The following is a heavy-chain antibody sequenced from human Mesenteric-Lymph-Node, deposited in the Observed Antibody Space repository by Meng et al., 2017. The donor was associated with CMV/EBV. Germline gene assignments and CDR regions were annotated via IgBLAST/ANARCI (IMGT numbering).Heavy chain of an antibody. CDR2: IYYSGST. Sequence: SETLSLTCTVSGGSVSSGSYYWSWIRQPPGKGLEWIGDIYYSGSTNYNPSLKSRVTISVDTSKNQFSLKLSSVTAADTAVYYCAREHIVVVPAAIISNWFDPWGQGTLVTVSS. D-gene: IGHD2-2*02. CDR3: AREHIVVVPAAIISNWFDP. V-gene: IGHV4-61*01. J-gene: IGHJ5*02. CDR1: GGSVSSGSYY.